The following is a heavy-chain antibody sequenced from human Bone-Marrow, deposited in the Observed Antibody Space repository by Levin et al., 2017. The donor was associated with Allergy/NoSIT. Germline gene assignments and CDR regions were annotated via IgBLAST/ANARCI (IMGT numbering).Heavy chain of an antibody. CDR1: GYSFISYW. D-gene: IGHD5-24*01. CDR3: ARGPLMATIPDAFDI. J-gene: IGHJ3*02. V-gene: IGHV5-51*01. Sequence: GESLKISCKASGYSFISYWIGWVRQMPGKGLEWMGIIYPGDSDTRYSPSFQGQVTISADKSISTAYLQWSSLKASDTAMYYCARGPLMATIPDAFDIWGQGTMVTVSS. CDR2: IYPGDSDT.